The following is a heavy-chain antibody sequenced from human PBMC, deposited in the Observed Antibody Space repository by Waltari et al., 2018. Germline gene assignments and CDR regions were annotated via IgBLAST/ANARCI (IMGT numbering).Heavy chain of an antibody. CDR2: VHYGGSA. D-gene: IGHD3-10*01. CDR3: ARVWLVRGIPFDT. J-gene: IGHJ4*02. V-gene: IGHV4-30-4*01. Sequence: QVQLQESGPGLVRPSETLSLSCTVSNASIRTDDYYWSWIRHQPGKGLELIGNVHYGGSAYYIPALKSRVVISADTSRNEISLTLSSVTAADTAIYYCARVWLVRGIPFDTWGQGTLVTVST. CDR1: NASIRTDDYY.